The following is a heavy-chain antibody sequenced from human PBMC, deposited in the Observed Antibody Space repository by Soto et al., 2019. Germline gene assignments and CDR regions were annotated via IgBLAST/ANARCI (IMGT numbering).Heavy chain of an antibody. CDR3: AKGRVGYCSGGSCVNDAFDI. J-gene: IGHJ3*02. V-gene: IGHV3-23*01. CDR2: IIVSGGST. Sequence: PGGSLRLSCAASGFTFSSYVMSWVRQAPGKGLEWVSTIIVSGGSTYYADSVKGRFTISRDNSKNTLYLQMNSLRAEDTAVYYCAKGRVGYCSGGSCVNDAFDIWGQGTMVTVSS. CDR1: GFTFSSYV. D-gene: IGHD2-15*01.